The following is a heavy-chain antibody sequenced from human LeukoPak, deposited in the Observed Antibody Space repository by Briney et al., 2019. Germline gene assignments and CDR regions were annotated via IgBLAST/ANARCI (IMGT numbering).Heavy chain of an antibody. J-gene: IGHJ4*02. Sequence: AGSLRLYCAASGFTFSSYRMHWVRQAPGKGLVWVTRINGDGRRTTYADSVKGRYTISRDNAKTTLYLQMNSLRAEDTAVYYCARGFDWDTTMGYWGQGTLVTVSS. CDR3: ARGFDWDTTMGY. D-gene: IGHD3-9*01. V-gene: IGHV3-74*01. CDR1: GFTFSSYR. CDR2: INGDGRRT.